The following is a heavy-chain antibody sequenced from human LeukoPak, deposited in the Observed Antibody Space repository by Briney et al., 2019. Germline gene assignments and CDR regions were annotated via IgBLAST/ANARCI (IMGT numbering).Heavy chain of an antibody. CDR2: ISGGGGNT. V-gene: IGHV3-23*01. J-gene: IGHJ3*02. D-gene: IGHD1-26*01. CDR3: GKNRYSGSLSPFDI. CDR1: KFAFSSYA. Sequence: GGSLRLSCAASKFAFSSYAMSWIRQAPGKGLEWVSAISGGGGNTYYADSVKGRFTISRDNSKDTLYLQMNSLRAEDTAVYYCGKNRYSGSLSPFDIWGQGTMVTVSS.